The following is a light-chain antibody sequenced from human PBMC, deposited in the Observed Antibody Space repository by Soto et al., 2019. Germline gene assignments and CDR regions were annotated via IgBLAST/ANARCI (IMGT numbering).Light chain of an antibody. V-gene: IGLV2-14*01. J-gene: IGLJ3*02. CDR3: SSYTRAHSLV. CDR1: SSDVGAHKF. CDR2: EDS. Sequence: QSALTQPASVSGSPGQSITISCTGTSSDVGAHKFVAWYQHHPGKAPKVVIYEDSSQPSGVSNRFSGAKSGNMASLTISGLQPEDEADYYCSSYTRAHSLVFGGGTKLTVL.